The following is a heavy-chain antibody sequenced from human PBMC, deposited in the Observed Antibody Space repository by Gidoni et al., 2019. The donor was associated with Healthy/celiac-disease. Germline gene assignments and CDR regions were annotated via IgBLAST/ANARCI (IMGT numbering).Heavy chain of an antibody. CDR2: IYYSGST. Sequence: VQLQEAAPGVEKPAQPVSLICTVSGGHISRGDYYWRWIRQPPGKGLEWIGYIYYSGSTYYNPSLKSRVTISVDTSKNQFSLKLSSVTAADTAVYYCARLRFHWAYAARVFDYWGQGTLVTVSS. D-gene: IGHD3-9*01. CDR3: ARLRFHWAYAARVFDY. CDR1: GGHISRGDYY. J-gene: IGHJ4*02. V-gene: IGHV4-30-4*01.